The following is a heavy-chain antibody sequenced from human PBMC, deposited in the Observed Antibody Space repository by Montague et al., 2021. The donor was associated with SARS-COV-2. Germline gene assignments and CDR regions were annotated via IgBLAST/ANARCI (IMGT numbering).Heavy chain of an antibody. CDR3: ARSNLHDYADY. V-gene: IGHV3-74*01. CDR1: GFTFSTYW. Sequence: SLRLSCAASGFTFSTYWMYWIRQVPGKGLAWVSRINPDGDATTYADSVKGRFTISRDNSKNILYLQMSSLRGEDTAVYYCARSNLHDYADYWGQGNLVTVSS. D-gene: IGHD4/OR15-4a*01. J-gene: IGHJ4*02. CDR2: INPDGDAT.